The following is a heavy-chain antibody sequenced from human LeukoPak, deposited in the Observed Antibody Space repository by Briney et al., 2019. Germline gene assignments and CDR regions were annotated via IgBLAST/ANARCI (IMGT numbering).Heavy chain of an antibody. CDR1: GFTFSSYW. J-gene: IGHJ6*03. CDR2: INSDWSST. Sequence: PGGSLRLSCAASGFTFSSYWMHWVRQAPGKGLVWVSRINSDWSSTSYADSVNGRFTISRDNSKNKVYLQMNSLRADDTAIYYCAKDRQRGNYFRNYYYYMDVWGKGTTVTVSS. CDR3: AKDRQRGNYFRNYYYYMDV. D-gene: IGHD1-26*01. V-gene: IGHV3-74*01.